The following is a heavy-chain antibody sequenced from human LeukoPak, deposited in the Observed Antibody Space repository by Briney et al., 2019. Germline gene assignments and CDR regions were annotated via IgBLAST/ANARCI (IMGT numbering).Heavy chain of an antibody. V-gene: IGHV4-61*01. D-gene: IGHD2-15*01. CDR1: GGSVSSSSYY. J-gene: IGHJ6*02. CDR3: ASLGYCSGGSCRDDYYYYGMDV. CDR2: IYHSGST. Sequence: SETLSLTCTVSGGSVSSSSYYWSWIRQPPGKGLEWIGYIYHSGSTNYNPSLKSRVTISVDTSKNQFSLKLSSVTAADTAVYYCASLGYCSGGSCRDDYYYYGMDVWGQGTTVTVSS.